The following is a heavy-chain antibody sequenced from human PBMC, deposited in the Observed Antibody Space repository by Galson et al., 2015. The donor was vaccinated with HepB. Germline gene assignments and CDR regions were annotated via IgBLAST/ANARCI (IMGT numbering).Heavy chain of an antibody. Sequence: SLRLSCAASGFTFSSYSVNWVRQAPGKGLEWVSHINHDSTAIHYADSVEGRFTISRDNGKNSLYLQINSLRAEDTAVYYCARDFRYSCDYWGQGTLVTVSS. V-gene: IGHV3-48*01. J-gene: IGHJ4*02. CDR1: GFTFSSYS. CDR2: INHDSTAI. CDR3: ARDFRYSCDY.